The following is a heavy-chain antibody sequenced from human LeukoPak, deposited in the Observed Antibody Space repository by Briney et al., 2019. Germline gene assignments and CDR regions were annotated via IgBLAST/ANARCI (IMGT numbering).Heavy chain of an antibody. CDR3: ASARVDGRAYCFDY. Sequence: SETLSLTCAVSGGSISSGGYSWSWIRQPPGKGLEWIGYIYHSGSTYYNPSLKSRVTISVDRSKNQFSLKLSSVTAADTAVYYCASARVDGRAYCFDYWGQGTLVTVSS. J-gene: IGHJ4*02. CDR1: GGSISSGGYS. CDR2: IYHSGST. D-gene: IGHD1-26*01. V-gene: IGHV4-30-2*01.